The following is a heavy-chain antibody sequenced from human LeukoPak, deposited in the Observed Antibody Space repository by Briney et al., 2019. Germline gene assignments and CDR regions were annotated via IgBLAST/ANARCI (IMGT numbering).Heavy chain of an antibody. J-gene: IGHJ4*02. Sequence: SQTLSLTCTVSGGSISSGDYYWSWIRQPPGKGLEWIGYIYYSGSTNYNPSLKSRVTISVDTSKNQFSLKLSSVTAADTAVYYCARGPGMVATYGYWGQGTLVTVSS. CDR1: GGSISSGDYY. CDR3: ARGPGMVATYGY. V-gene: IGHV4-30-4*01. CDR2: IYYSGST. D-gene: IGHD5-12*01.